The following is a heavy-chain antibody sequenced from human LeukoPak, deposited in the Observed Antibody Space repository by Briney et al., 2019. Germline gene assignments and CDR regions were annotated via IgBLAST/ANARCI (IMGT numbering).Heavy chain of an antibody. V-gene: IGHV4-31*03. D-gene: IGHD4-17*01. J-gene: IGHJ3*02. CDR3: ARGPGMTTVTSDAFDI. Sequence: SETLSLTCTVSGGSISSGGYYWSWIRQHPGKGLEWIGCIYYSGSTYYNPSLKSRVTISVDTSKNQFSLKLSSVTAADTAVYYCARGPGMTTVTSDAFDIWGQGTMVTVSS. CDR1: GGSISSGGYY. CDR2: IYYSGST.